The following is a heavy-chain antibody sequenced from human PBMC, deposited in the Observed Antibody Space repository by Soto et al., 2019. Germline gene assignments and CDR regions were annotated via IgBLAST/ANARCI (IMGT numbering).Heavy chain of an antibody. CDR3: ARSQGSSTCLEIYYYYYYGMDV. CDR1: GGTFSSYA. Sequence: QVQLVQSGAEVKKPGSSVKVSCKSSGGTFSSYAISWVRQAPGQGLEKTGGIIPISETTNYAQKFQGRVTITADESKSTAYMELSSLRSEDTAVYYCARSQGSSTCLEIYYYYYYGMDVWGQGTTVTVSS. V-gene: IGHV1-69*01. CDR2: IIPISETT. D-gene: IGHD2-2*01. J-gene: IGHJ6*02.